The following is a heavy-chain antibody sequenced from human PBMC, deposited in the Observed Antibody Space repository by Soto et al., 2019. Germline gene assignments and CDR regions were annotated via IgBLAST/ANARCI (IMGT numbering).Heavy chain of an antibody. CDR3: ARDEGYSGYDF. V-gene: IGHV1-69*10. CDR1: GYTFTYYG. Sequence: ASVKVSCKASGYTFTYYGITWVRQAPGQGLEWMGGIIPILGIANYAQKFQGRVTITADKSTSTAYMELSSLRSEDTAVYYCARDEGYSGYDFWGQGTLVTVSS. D-gene: IGHD5-12*01. CDR2: IIPILGIA. J-gene: IGHJ4*02.